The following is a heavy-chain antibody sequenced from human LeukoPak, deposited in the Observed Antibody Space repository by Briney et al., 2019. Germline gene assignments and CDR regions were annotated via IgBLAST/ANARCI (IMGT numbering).Heavy chain of an antibody. CDR1: GFTFSSYA. J-gene: IGHJ2*01. D-gene: IGHD5-24*01. CDR3: ARDGYNEEDWYFDL. CDR2: ISYDGSNK. V-gene: IGHV3-30-3*01. Sequence: GGSLRVSCAASGFTFSSYAMHWVRQAPGKGLEWVAVISYDGSNKYYADSVKGRFTISRDNSKNTLYLQMNSLRAEDTAVYYCARDGYNEEDWYFDLWGRGILVTVSS.